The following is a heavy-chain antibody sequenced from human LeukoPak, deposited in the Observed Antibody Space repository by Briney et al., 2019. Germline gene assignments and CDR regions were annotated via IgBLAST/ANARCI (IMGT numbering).Heavy chain of an antibody. D-gene: IGHD3-22*01. CDR2: IYSGGSP. J-gene: IGHJ4*02. CDR3: ARDLNYYDSSGYGH. V-gene: IGHV3-53*01. CDR1: GFTFSTNY. Sequence: GGSLRLSCAASGFTFSTNYMSWVRQAPGKGLEWVSVIYSGGSPYYADSVKDRFTISRDNSKNTLYLQMNSLRAEDTAVYYCARDLNYYDSSGYGHWGQGTLVTVSS.